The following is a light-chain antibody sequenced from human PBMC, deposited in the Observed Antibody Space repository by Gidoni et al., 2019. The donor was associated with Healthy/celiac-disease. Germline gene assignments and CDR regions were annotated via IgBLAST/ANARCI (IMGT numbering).Light chain of an antibody. J-gene: IGKJ4*01. V-gene: IGKV3-20*01. CDR2: GAS. CDR3: QQYGSSPLT. Sequence: DIELTQSPGTLSLSPGGRATLPCGAGQSVSSSYSAWYEQKPGQAPMRLIYGASSRATGIPDRFSGSGSGTDFTLTISRLEPEALAVYYCQQYGSSPLTFGGGTKVEIK. CDR1: QSVSSSY.